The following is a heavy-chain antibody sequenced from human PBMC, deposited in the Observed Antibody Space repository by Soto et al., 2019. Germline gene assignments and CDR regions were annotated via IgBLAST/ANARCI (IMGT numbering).Heavy chain of an antibody. V-gene: IGHV3-15*01. J-gene: IGHJ6*02. D-gene: IGHD3-16*02. CDR2: IKSKTDGGTT. Sequence: GGSLRLSCAASGFTFSNAWMSWVRQAPGKGLEWVGRIKSKTDGGTTDYAAPVKGRFTISRDDSKNTLYLQMNSLKTEDTAVYYCTTGGDYVISRYYGMDVWGQGTTVTFSS. CDR3: TTGGDYVISRYYGMDV. CDR1: GFTFSNAW.